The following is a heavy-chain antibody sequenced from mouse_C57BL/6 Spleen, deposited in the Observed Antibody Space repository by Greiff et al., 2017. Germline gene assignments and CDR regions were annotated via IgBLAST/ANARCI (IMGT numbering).Heavy chain of an antibody. V-gene: IGHV5-17*01. D-gene: IGHD2-5*01. CDR3: ARAPYSNYGDY. CDR2: ISSGSSTI. J-gene: IGHJ2*01. Sequence: EVHLVESGGGLVKPGGSLKLSCAASGFTFSDYGMHWVRQAPEKGLEWVAYISSGSSTIYYADTVKGRFTISRDNAKNTLFLQMTSLRSDDTAMYYCARAPYSNYGDYWGQGTTLTVSS. CDR1: GFTFSDYG.